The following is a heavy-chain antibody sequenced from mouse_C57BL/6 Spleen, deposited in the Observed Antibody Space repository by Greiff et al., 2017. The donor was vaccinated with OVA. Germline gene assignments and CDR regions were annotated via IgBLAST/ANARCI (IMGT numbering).Heavy chain of an antibody. V-gene: IGHV2-2*01. CDR3: ARGLGRRAMDY. Sequence: VQLQESGPGLVQPSQSLSITCTVSGFSLTSYGVHWVRQSPGKGLEWLGVMWSGGSTDYNAAFISRLSISKDNSKSQVFFKMNSLQADDTAIYYCARGLGRRAMDYWGQGTSVTVSS. D-gene: IGHD4-1*01. J-gene: IGHJ4*01. CDR1: GFSLTSYG. CDR2: MWSGGST.